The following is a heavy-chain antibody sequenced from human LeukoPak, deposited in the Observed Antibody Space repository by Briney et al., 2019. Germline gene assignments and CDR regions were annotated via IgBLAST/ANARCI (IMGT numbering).Heavy chain of an antibody. CDR3: AKDRAAAAGTLWFDP. V-gene: IGHV3-23*01. D-gene: IGHD6-13*01. CDR2: ISGSGGST. Sequence: GGSLRLSCAASGFTFSNAWMSWVRQAPGKGLEWVSAISGSGGSTYYADSVKGRFTISRDNSKNTLYLQMNSLRAEDTAVYYCAKDRAAAAGTLWFDPWGQGTLVTVSS. J-gene: IGHJ5*02. CDR1: GFTFSNAW.